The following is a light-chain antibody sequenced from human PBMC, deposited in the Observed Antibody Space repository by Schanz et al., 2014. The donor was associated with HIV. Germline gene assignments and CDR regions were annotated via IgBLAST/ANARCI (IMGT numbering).Light chain of an antibody. Sequence: EIVLTQSPGTLSLSPGERATLSCRASQSVSSSYLAWYQQKPGQAPRLLIYDASNRASGVPDRFSGSGSGTDFTLTISRLEPEDVATYYCQKYSTVPPTFGQGTKVEIK. V-gene: IGKV3D-20*02. CDR2: DAS. CDR1: QSVSSSY. J-gene: IGKJ1*01. CDR3: QKYSTVPPT.